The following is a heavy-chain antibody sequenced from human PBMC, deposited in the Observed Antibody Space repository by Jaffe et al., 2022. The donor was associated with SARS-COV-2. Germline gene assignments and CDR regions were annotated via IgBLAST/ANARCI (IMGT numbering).Heavy chain of an antibody. CDR3: ARERSGHASAWPGGDF. CDR2: VYTSGST. J-gene: IGHJ4*02. V-gene: IGHV4-61*02. Sequence: QVQLQESGPGLVKPSQSLSLTCTVSGDSVSSVNYFWTWVRQPAGKGLEWIGRVYTSGSTNYNPSLKSRVTMSLDTSKNQFSLRLDSVTAADTAVYYCARERSGHASAWPGGDFWGQGALVTVSS. CDR1: GDSVSSVNYF. D-gene: IGHD2-21*01.